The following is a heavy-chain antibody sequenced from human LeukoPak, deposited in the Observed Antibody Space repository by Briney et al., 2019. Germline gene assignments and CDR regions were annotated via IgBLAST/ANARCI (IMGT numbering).Heavy chain of an antibody. CDR1: GSTITSYW. Sequence: PGGSLRLSCVASGSTITSYWMNWVRQAPGKGLEWVANINQDGSQKYFVDSVKGRFTISRDNAKNSLYLQMSSLRAEDTALYYCATNIVGANPGSYWGQGTLVTVSS. D-gene: IGHD1-26*01. V-gene: IGHV3-7*01. J-gene: IGHJ4*02. CDR2: INQDGSQK. CDR3: ATNIVGANPGSY.